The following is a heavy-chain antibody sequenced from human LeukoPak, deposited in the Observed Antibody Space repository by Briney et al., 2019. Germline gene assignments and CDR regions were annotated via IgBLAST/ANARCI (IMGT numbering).Heavy chain of an antibody. D-gene: IGHD6-13*01. V-gene: IGHV3-53*01. Sequence: GGSLRLSCAASGFTFSSYAMSWVRQAPGKGLEWVSVIYSGGSTYYADSVKGRFTISRDNSKNTLYLQMNSLRAEDTAVYYCARENAGYSSSRYEFNWFDPWGQGTLVTVSS. CDR2: IYSGGST. CDR3: ARENAGYSSSRYEFNWFDP. CDR1: GFTFSSYA. J-gene: IGHJ5*02.